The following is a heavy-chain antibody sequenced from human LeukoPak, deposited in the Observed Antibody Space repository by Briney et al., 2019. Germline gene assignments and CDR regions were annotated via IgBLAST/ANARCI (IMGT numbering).Heavy chain of an antibody. V-gene: IGHV3-7*03. CDR3: ARHLNWAWDY. J-gene: IGHJ4*02. D-gene: IGHD1-1*01. CDR1: GFTFRTYW. CDR2: INPDGTAK. Sequence: GGSLRLSCIPSGFTFRTYWMSWVRQAPGKGLEWASNINPDGTAKDFVDSVKGRFTISRDNAKNSLFLQMRSLRADDTAVYYCARHLNWAWDYWGQETLVTVSS.